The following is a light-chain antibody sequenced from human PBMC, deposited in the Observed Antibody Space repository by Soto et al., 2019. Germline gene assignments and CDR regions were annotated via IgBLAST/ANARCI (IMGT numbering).Light chain of an antibody. V-gene: IGLV1-44*01. Sequence: QSVLTQPPSVSGTPGQRVIISCSGSRSNIGSNSVNWYQQLPGTAPKLLISITDQRPSGVPDRFSGSTSGTSVSLAISGLQSEDEADYYCASWDDRLKGDVFGTGTKVTVL. CDR1: RSNIGSNS. CDR2: ITD. J-gene: IGLJ1*01. CDR3: ASWDDRLKGDV.